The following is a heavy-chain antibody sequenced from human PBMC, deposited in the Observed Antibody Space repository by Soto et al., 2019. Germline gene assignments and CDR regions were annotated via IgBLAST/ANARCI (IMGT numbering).Heavy chain of an antibody. V-gene: IGHV5-51*01. Sequence: PXESLKISWKGSGYSFTSYWIGWVRQMPGKGLEWMGIIYPGDSDTRYSPSFQGQVTISADKSISTAYLQWSSLKASDTAMYYCASRRPYSSSSEGAFDIWGQGPMVTVSS. CDR1: GYSFTSYW. CDR2: IYPGDSDT. J-gene: IGHJ3*02. D-gene: IGHD6-6*01. CDR3: ASRRPYSSSSEGAFDI.